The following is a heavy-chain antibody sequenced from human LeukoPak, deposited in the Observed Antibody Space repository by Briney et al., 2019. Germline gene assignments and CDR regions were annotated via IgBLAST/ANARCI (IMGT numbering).Heavy chain of an antibody. J-gene: IGHJ4*02. V-gene: IGHV4-59*01. CDR2: IYYSGST. Sequence: PSETLSLTCTVSGGSISSYYWSWIRQPPGKGLEWIGYIYYSGSTNYKSSLKSRVTISVDTSKNQFSLKLSSVTAADTAVYYCAKSRESYWVPEFDYWGQGTLVTVSS. CDR1: GGSISSYY. D-gene: IGHD2-2*01. CDR3: AKSRESYWVPEFDY.